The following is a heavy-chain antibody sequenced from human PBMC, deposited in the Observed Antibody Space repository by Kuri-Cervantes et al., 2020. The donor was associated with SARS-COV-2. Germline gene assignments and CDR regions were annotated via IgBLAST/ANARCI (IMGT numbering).Heavy chain of an antibody. Sequence: GGSLRLSCGASGFTFSNYAMNWVRQAPGKGLEWVSAISGSGGSTYYADSVKGRFTISRDNSKNTLYLQMNSLRAEDTAVYYCAKADDSSGYYSFDYWGQGTLVTVSS. V-gene: IGHV3-23*01. D-gene: IGHD3-22*01. CDR3: AKADDSSGYYSFDY. J-gene: IGHJ4*02. CDR2: ISGSGGST. CDR1: GFTFSNYA.